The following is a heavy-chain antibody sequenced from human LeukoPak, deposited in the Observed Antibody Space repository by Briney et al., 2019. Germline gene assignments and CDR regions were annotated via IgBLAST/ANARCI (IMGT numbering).Heavy chain of an antibody. D-gene: IGHD4-17*01. CDR2: INWSGGST. CDR3: ARAVKGGDYGGGYFEY. Sequence: GPGRSLRLACTASGFTFSDCGMNWVRQVPGKGLEWVSGINWSGGSTGYADSVKGRFTISRDNAKNSLYLQMNSLRAEDTALYYCARAVKGGDYGGGYFEYWGQGTLVTVSS. CDR1: GFTFSDCG. V-gene: IGHV3-20*04. J-gene: IGHJ4*02.